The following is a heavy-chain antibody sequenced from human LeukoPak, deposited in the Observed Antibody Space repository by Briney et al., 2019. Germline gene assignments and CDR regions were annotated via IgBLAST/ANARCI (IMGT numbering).Heavy chain of an antibody. CDR1: GGSLSVYY. J-gene: IGHJ4*02. CDR2: FCVRGST. Sequence: EALSLTCGLDGGSLSVYYWLWFRQPPGTGLCLVGAFCVRGSTNHDPSLKSRVTISVDTSKNQFSLKLSSVTAADTAVYYCARDDGSGYYDSTRVLPYFDYWGQGTLVTVSS. V-gene: IGHV4-34*01. CDR3: ARDDGSGYYDSTRVLPYFDY. D-gene: IGHD3-22*01.